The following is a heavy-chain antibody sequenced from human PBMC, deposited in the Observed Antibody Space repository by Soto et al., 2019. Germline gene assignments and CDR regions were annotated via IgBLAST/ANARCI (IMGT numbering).Heavy chain of an antibody. V-gene: IGHV3-30-3*01. CDR2: ISYDGSNK. Sequence: QVQLVESGGGVVQPGRSLRLSCAASGFTFSSYAMHWVRQAPGKGLEWVAVISYDGSNKYYADSVKGRFTISRDNSKNRLYLHITSLRAGDTAVYYCARDGVGDNTMYYFDPWGQGTPVTVCS. J-gene: IGHJ5*02. CDR3: ARDGVGDNTMYYFDP. D-gene: IGHD1-26*01. CDR1: GFTFSSYA.